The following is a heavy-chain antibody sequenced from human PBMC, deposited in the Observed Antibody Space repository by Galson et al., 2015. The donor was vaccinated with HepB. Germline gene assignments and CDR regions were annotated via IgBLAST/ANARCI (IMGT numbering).Heavy chain of an antibody. J-gene: IGHJ5*02. CDR1: GYSFTSYW. D-gene: IGHD6-13*01. CDR2: IDPSDSYT. Sequence: QSGAEVKKPGESLRISCKGSGYSFTSYWISWVRQMPGKGLEWMGRIDPSDSYTNYSPSFQGHVTISADKSISTAYLQWSSLKAADTAMYYCARHRGSSWSLAWFDPWGQGTLVTVSS. V-gene: IGHV5-10-1*01. CDR3: ARHRGSSWSLAWFDP.